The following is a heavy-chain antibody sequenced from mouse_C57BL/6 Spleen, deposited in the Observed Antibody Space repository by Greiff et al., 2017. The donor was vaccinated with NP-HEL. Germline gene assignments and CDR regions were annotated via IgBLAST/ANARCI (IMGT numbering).Heavy chain of an antibody. CDR2: IDPETGGT. J-gene: IGHJ2*01. V-gene: IGHV1-15*01. Sequence: VQLVESGAELVRPGASVTLSCKASGYTFTDYEMHWVKQTPVHGLEWIGAIDPETGGTAYNQKFKGKAILTADKSSSTAYMELRSLTSEDSAVYYCTRGGYYGSSEGYFDYWGQGTTLTVSS. CDR1: GYTFTDYE. D-gene: IGHD1-1*01. CDR3: TRGGYYGSSEGYFDY.